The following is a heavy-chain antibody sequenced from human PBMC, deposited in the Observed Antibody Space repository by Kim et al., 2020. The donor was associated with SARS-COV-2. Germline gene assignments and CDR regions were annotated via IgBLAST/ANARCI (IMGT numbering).Heavy chain of an antibody. D-gene: IGHD3-9*01. CDR3: AREGYFDWQTYDY. CDR1: GFTFSSYE. V-gene: IGHV3-48*03. CDR2: ISSSGSTI. Sequence: GGSLRLSCAASGFTFSSYEMNWVRQAPGKGLEWVSYISSSGSTIYYADSVKGRFTISRDNAKKSLYLQMNSLRAENTAVYYCAREGYFDWQTYDYWGQGTLVTVSS. J-gene: IGHJ4*02.